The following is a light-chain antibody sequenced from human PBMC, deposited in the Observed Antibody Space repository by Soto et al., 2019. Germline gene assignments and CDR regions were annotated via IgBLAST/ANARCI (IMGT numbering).Light chain of an antibody. J-gene: IGKJ2*01. V-gene: IGKV3-20*01. Sequence: EIVLTQSPGTLSLSPGERATLSCRASQSVSSTYLAWYQHKPGQAPRLLIYGASSMATGIPDRFSGSGSGTPFTLTISRLEPEDFALYSCQQYGGSPPYTFGQGTKLEI. CDR2: GAS. CDR1: QSVSSTY. CDR3: QQYGGSPPYT.